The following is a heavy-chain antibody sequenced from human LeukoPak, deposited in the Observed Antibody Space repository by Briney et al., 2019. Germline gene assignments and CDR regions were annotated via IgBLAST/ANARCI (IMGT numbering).Heavy chain of an antibody. CDR3: AKDRPNYHESNGHYYRPNGDY. D-gene: IGHD3-22*01. CDR1: GFTFNIYA. J-gene: IGHJ4*02. V-gene: IGHV3-23*01. Sequence: PGGSLRLSCAASGFTFNIYAMSWVRQAPGKGLEWVSSVTSSGDVTFYADSVKDRFTIPRDNSKNTLYPQMSRLRAEDTAVYYCAKDRPNYHESNGHYYRPNGDYWGQGTLVTVSS. CDR2: VTSSGDVT.